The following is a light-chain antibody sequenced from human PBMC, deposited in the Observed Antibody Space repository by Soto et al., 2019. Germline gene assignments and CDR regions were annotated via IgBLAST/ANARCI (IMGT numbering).Light chain of an antibody. Sequence: EIVLTQSPGTLSLSPGERATLSCRASQSVDSIYLAWYQQRPGQAPRLLIYGEYNRATGIPDGFSGSGSGTDFTLTISRLEPEDFAVYYCQQYGSSPALTVGGGTKVEIK. J-gene: IGKJ4*01. CDR1: QSVDSIY. CDR2: GEY. V-gene: IGKV3-20*01. CDR3: QQYGSSPALT.